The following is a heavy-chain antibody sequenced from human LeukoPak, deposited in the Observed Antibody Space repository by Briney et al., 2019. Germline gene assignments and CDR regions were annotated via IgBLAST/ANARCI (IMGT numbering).Heavy chain of an antibody. J-gene: IGHJ6*02. D-gene: IGHD2-2*01. CDR2: IWYDGSNK. CDR3: ARDSAQDIVVVPAAPPVYGMDV. V-gene: IGHV3-33*01. Sequence: GGSLGLSCAASGFTFSSYGMHWVRQAPGKGLEWVAVIWYDGSNKYYADSVKGRFTISRDNSKNTLYLQMNSLRAEDTAVYYCARDSAQDIVVVPAAPPVYGMDVWGQGTTVTVSS. CDR1: GFTFSSYG.